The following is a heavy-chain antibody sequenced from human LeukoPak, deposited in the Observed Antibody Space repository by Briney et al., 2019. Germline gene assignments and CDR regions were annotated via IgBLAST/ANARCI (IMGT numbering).Heavy chain of an antibody. CDR3: AGATREGEEAYYFDC. Sequence: PSETLSLTCTVSGGSISGYYWRWIRQPPGKGLEWIGYIYYSGRTNYNPSLKSRVTISVDTSKNQFSLKLSSVTAADTAVYYCAGATREGEEAYYFDCWGQGTLFTVSS. V-gene: IGHV4-59*08. CDR2: IYYSGRT. D-gene: IGHD5-12*01. CDR1: GGSISGYY. J-gene: IGHJ4*02.